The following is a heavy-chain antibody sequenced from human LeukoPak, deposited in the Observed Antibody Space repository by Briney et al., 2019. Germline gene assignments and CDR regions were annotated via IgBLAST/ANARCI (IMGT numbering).Heavy chain of an antibody. CDR1: GFTFNNYP. CDR3: ARRSGSSFDY. V-gene: IGHV3-30*01. CDR2: ISYDGRND. D-gene: IGHD6-6*01. J-gene: IGHJ4*02. Sequence: PGGSLRLSCAASGFTFNNYPMHWVRRAPGKGLEWVALISYDGRNDYFAESVKGRFTISRDNSKNTLFLQMNTLRPEDTAVYFCARRSGSSFDYWGQGTVVTVFS.